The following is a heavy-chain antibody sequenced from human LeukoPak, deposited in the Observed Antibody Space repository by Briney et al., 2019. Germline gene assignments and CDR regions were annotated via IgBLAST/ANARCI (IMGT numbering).Heavy chain of an antibody. CDR2: ISAYNGNT. CDR3: ARVDCSGGSCYSPFYY. V-gene: IGHV1-18*01. CDR1: GYTFTSYG. J-gene: IGHJ4*02. D-gene: IGHD2-15*01. Sequence: ASVKVSCKASGYTFTSYGISWVRQAPGQGLEWMGWISAYNGNTNYAQRLQGRVTMTTDTSTSTAYMELRSLRSDDTAVYYCARVDCSGGSCYSPFYYWGQGTLVTVSS.